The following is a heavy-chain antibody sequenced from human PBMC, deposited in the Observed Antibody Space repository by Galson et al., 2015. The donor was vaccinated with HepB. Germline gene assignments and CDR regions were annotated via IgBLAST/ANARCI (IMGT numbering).Heavy chain of an antibody. D-gene: IGHD3-3*01. J-gene: IGHJ4*02. Sequence: SLRLSCAASGFTFSSYGMHWVRQAPGKGLEWVAVISYDGSNKYYADSVKGRFTISRDNSKNTLYLQMNSLRAEDTAVYYCAKHDDPGHFDYWGQGTLVTVSS. CDR2: ISYDGSNK. CDR3: AKHDDPGHFDY. V-gene: IGHV3-30*18. CDR1: GFTFSSYG.